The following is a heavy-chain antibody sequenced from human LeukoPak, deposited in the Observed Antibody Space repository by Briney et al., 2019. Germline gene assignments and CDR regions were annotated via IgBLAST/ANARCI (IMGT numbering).Heavy chain of an antibody. CDR3: AREGGFYRPLDY. J-gene: IGHJ4*02. V-gene: IGHV4-4*02. CDR1: GGSVINTNW. Sequence: PSETLSLTCGVSGGSVINTNWWTWVRQPPGKGLVWIGGVHLDGRTNYNPSIESRLTMSVDVSENQVSLKLTSVTAADTAVYYYAREGGFYRPLDYSGQGTLVTVSS. CDR2: VHLDGRT. D-gene: IGHD3-3*01.